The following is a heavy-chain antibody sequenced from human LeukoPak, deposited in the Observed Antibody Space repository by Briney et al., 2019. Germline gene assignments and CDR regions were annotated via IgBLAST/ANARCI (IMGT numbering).Heavy chain of an antibody. D-gene: IGHD3-3*01. Sequence: GGSLRLSCAASGFTFDDDTMHWVRQAPGKGLEWVSLISWDGGSAYYADSVKGRFTISRDNSKNSLYLQMNSLRTEDTALYYCAKASWDDFWSGPRNYYFDYWGQGTLVTVSS. CDR1: GFTFDDDT. J-gene: IGHJ4*02. CDR3: AKASWDDFWSGPRNYYFDY. CDR2: ISWDGGSA. V-gene: IGHV3-43*01.